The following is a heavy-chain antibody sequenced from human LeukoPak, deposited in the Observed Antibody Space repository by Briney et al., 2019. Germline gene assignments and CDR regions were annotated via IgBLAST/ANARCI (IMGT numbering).Heavy chain of an antibody. CDR1: GLIFSSYG. Sequence: PGGSLRLSCAASGLIFSSYGMSWVRQAPGQGLEWVSSISGNGASIYYADSVKGRFTISRDNSKNTLRLQMNSLRAEDTAVYFCAKGSYYYDSTGYSPAPGDWGQGTLVTVSS. CDR2: ISGNGASI. J-gene: IGHJ4*02. D-gene: IGHD3-22*01. V-gene: IGHV3-23*01. CDR3: AKGSYYYDSTGYSPAPGD.